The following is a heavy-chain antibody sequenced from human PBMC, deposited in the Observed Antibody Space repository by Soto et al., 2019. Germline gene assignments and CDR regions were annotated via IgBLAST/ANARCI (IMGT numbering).Heavy chain of an antibody. CDR1: GGSVSSGSYY. J-gene: IGHJ6*02. CDR3: ARDLGVVLVPAAMRPYYYGMDV. D-gene: IGHD2-2*01. CDR2: IYYSGST. V-gene: IGHV4-61*01. Sequence: SETLSLTCTVSGGSVSSGSYYWSWIRQPPGKGLEWIGYIYYSGSTNYNPSLKSRVTISVDTSKNQFSLKLSSVTAADTAVYYCARDLGVVLVPAAMRPYYYGMDVWGQGTTVTVSS.